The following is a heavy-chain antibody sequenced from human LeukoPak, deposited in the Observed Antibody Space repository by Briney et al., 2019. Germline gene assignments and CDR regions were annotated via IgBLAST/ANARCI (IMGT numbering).Heavy chain of an antibody. J-gene: IGHJ4*02. CDR2: IYYSGST. CDR1: GGSISSGEYY. Sequence: PSETLSLTCTVSGGSISSGEYYWSWIRQPPGKGLEWIGCIYYSGSTYYNPSLKSRVTISVDTSKDQFSLKLSSVPAADTAVYSCARVSTGTQNGQIASSGWYFDYWGQGTLVTVSS. V-gene: IGHV4-30-4*08. D-gene: IGHD6-19*01. CDR3: ARVSTGTQNGQIASSGWYFDY.